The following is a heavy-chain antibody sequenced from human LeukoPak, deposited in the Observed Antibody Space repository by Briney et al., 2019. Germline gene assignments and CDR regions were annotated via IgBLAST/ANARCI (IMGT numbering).Heavy chain of an antibody. CDR1: GFTFNSYA. V-gene: IGHV3-23*01. J-gene: IGHJ4*02. CDR2: ISGGGEST. Sequence: GGSLRLSCAVSGFTFNSYAMKWVRQAPGKGLEWVSSISGGGESTYYADSAKGRFTISRDNSQNTLYLQMNSLRAEDTAVYYCARDYADYVGYFFFDYWGQGTLVTVSS. CDR3: ARDYADYVGYFFFDY. D-gene: IGHD4-17*01.